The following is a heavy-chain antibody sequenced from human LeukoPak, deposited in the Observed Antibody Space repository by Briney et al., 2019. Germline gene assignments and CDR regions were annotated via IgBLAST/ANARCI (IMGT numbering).Heavy chain of an antibody. CDR2: MSSTGSYI. V-gene: IGHV3-21*06. CDR3: ARDRPTGASRVFVVQ. J-gene: IGHJ4*02. CDR1: GFTFSTYA. D-gene: IGHD2-21*01. Sequence: PGGSLRLSCTASGFTFSTYAMTWVRQAPGKGLEWISSMSSTGSYIYYADSVIGRFSISRDNTKNSLYLEMNNLRGEDTAIYYCARDRPTGASRVFVVQWGQGTPVTVSS.